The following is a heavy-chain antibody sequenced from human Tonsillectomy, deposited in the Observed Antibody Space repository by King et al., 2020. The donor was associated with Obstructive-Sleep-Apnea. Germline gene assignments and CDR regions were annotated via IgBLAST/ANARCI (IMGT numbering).Heavy chain of an antibody. CDR2: ISGSGGST. J-gene: IGHJ4*02. Sequence: VQLVESGGGLVQPGGSLRLSGAASGFTFSSYAMSWVRQAPGKGLEWVSAISGSGGSTYYADSVKGRFTISRDNSKNTLYLQMNSLRAEDTAVYYCADASGYSSGWYDYWGQGTLVTVSS. CDR3: ADASGYSSGWYDY. D-gene: IGHD6-19*01. CDR1: GFTFSSYA. V-gene: IGHV3-23*04.